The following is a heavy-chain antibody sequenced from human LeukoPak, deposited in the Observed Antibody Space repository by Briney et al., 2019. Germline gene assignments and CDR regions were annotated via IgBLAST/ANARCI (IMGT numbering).Heavy chain of an antibody. CDR2: IKQDGSEK. CDR3: AREGRDYYGSGSYYLDY. Sequence: GGSLRLSCAASGFTFSSYWMSWVRQAPGKGLEWVANIKQDGSEKYYVDSVKGRFTISRDNAKNSLYLQMNSLRAEDTAVYYCAREGRDYYGSGSYYLDYWGQGTLVTVSS. J-gene: IGHJ4*02. CDR1: GFTFSSYW. D-gene: IGHD3-10*01. V-gene: IGHV3-7*01.